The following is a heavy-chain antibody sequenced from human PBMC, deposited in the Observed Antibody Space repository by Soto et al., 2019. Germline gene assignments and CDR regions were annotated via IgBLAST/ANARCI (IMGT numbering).Heavy chain of an antibody. CDR1: GGSVTNSSYY. V-gene: IGHV4-39*01. CDR3: VSQRTTVPTQPYFDY. CDR2: VYYRGRS. J-gene: IGHJ4*02. D-gene: IGHD4-17*01. Sequence: SETLSLTCTVSGGSVTNSSYYWGWIRQSPGKGLEWIGSVYYRGRSYSKSSVKSRVTISVDTSKNRFSLSLNSVPASDTAVYFCVSQRTTVPTQPYFDYWGPGALVTVSS.